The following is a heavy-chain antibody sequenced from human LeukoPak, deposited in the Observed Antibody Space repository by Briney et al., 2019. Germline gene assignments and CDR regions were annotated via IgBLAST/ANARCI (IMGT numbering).Heavy chain of an antibody. CDR1: GGSISSYY. D-gene: IGHD2-15*01. J-gene: IGHJ4*02. CDR2: IYYSGST. Sequence: SETLSLTCTVSGGSISSYYWSWIRQPPGKGLEWIGYIYYSGSTNYNPSLKSRVTISVDTSKNQFSLKLSSVTAADTAVYYCARVGALGYCSGGTCYPSNRFDYWGQGTLVTVSS. CDR3: ARVGALGYCSGGTCYPSNRFDY. V-gene: IGHV4-59*01.